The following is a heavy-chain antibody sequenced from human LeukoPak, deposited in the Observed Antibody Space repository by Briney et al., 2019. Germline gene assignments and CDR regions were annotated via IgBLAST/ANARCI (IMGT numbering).Heavy chain of an antibody. V-gene: IGHV4-39*01. CDR3: ARGFGAAAGTLAKKPKRYSAPFYMDV. D-gene: IGHD6-13*01. J-gene: IGHJ6*03. CDR2: IYYSGST. CDR1: GGSISSSSHY. Sequence: SETLSLTCTVSGGSISSSSHYWGWIRQPPGKGLEWIGSIYYSGSTYYNPSLKSRVTISVDTSKNQFSLKLSSVTAADTAVYYCARGFGAAAGTLAKKPKRYSAPFYMDVWGKGTTVTVSS.